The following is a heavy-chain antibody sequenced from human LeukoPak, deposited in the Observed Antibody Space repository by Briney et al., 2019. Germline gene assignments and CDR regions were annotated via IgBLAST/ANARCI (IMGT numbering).Heavy chain of an antibody. CDR2: ISAYNGNT. CDR1: GYTFTSYG. CDR3: ARVSLEWLFGDWFDP. Sequence: ASVKVSCKASGYTFTSYGISWVRQAPGQGLEWMGWISAYNGNTNYAQKLQGRVTMTTDTSTSTAYMELRSLRSDDTAVYYCARVSLEWLFGDWFDPWGQGTLATVSS. D-gene: IGHD3-3*01. V-gene: IGHV1-18*01. J-gene: IGHJ5*02.